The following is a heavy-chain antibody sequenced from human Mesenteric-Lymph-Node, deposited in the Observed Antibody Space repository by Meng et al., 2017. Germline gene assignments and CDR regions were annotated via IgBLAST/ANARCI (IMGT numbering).Heavy chain of an antibody. CDR3: ARDWGDVRGGFDF. CDR1: GDSVSSNSAA. V-gene: IGHV6-1*01. Sequence: QTQLHTHCPGLGKPSQTPPLTCAISGDSVSSNSAAWNCIRQSPSRGLEWLGRTYYRSKYYNDYALSVKSRITINPDTSKNQFSLQLNSVTPEDTAIYYCARDWGDVRGGFDFWGQGTLVTVSS. CDR2: TYYRSKYYN. D-gene: IGHD3-10*02. J-gene: IGHJ4*02.